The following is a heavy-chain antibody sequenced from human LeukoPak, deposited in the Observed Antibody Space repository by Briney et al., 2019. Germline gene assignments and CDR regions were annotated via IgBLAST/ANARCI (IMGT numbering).Heavy chain of an antibody. Sequence: PGGFLRLSCAASGFTFSSYSMNWVRQAPGKGLEWVSYISSGSSTIYYADSVKGRFTISRDNAKNSLYLQMNSLRDEDTAVYYCASSTVVTPYYYYYGMDVWGQGTTVTVSS. V-gene: IGHV3-48*02. CDR3: ASSTVVTPYYYYYGMDV. CDR2: ISSGSSTI. CDR1: GFTFSSYS. D-gene: IGHD4-23*01. J-gene: IGHJ6*02.